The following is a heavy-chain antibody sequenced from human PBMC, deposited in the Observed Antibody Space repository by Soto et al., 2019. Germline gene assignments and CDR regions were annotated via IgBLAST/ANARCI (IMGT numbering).Heavy chain of an antibody. V-gene: IGHV4-39*01. J-gene: IGHJ6*02. CDR1: GASISISSYY. Sequence: SESLSLTCTVSGASISISSYYWGWIRQPPGKGLEWIGSIYYSGSTYYNPSLKSRVTISVDTSKNQFSLKLSSVTAADTDVYYCAVGTMVRGVIGGMDVWGQGTTVTVSS. CDR3: AVGTMVRGVIGGMDV. CDR2: IYYSGST. D-gene: IGHD3-10*01.